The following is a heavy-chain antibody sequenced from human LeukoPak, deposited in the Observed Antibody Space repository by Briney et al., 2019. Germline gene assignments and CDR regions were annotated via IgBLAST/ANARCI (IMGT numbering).Heavy chain of an antibody. Sequence: GGSLRLSCAASGFTVSTNYMSWVRQAPGKGLEWVSVIHSGGNAYYADSVKGRFTISRDNSKNTLFLQMNSLRADDTAVYYCATAGGLMVRGVMGAFDIWGQGTMVTVSS. J-gene: IGHJ3*02. CDR3: ATAGGLMVRGVMGAFDI. CDR2: IHSGGNA. D-gene: IGHD3-10*01. CDR1: GFTVSTNY. V-gene: IGHV3-53*01.